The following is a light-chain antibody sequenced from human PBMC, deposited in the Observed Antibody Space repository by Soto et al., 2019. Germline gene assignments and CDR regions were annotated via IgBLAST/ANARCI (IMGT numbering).Light chain of an antibody. CDR2: DAS. CDR3: QQRNNWLS. V-gene: IGKV3-11*01. Sequence: EIVLTQSPATLSLSPGESATLSCRASQSVSRYLAWYQQKPGQAPRLLIYDASNRATDIPARFSGSGSGTDFTLAISSLEPEDFAIYYCQQRNNWLSFGGGTKVEIK. CDR1: QSVSRY. J-gene: IGKJ4*01.